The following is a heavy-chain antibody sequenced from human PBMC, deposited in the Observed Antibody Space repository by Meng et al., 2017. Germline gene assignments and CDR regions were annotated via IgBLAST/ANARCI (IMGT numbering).Heavy chain of an antibody. J-gene: IGHJ6*02. CDR1: GFTFSSYS. Sequence: GESLKISCAASGFTFSSYSMNWVRQAPGKGLEWVSSISSSSSYIYYADSVKGRFTISRDNAKNSLYLQMNSLRAEDTAVYYCARDRHPHSGWYQVPYYYYGMDVWGQGTTVTVSS. D-gene: IGHD6-19*01. CDR2: ISSSSSYI. V-gene: IGHV3-21*01. CDR3: ARDRHPHSGWYQVPYYYYGMDV.